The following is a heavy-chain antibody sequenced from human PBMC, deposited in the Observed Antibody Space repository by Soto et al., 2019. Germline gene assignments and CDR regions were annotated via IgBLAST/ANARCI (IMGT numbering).Heavy chain of an antibody. CDR1: GFSLSTGGVG. Sequence: QITLKESGPTLVKPTQTLTLTCTFSGFSLSTGGVGVAWIRQPPGKALEWLALIYWDDDKRYSPSLKSRLAITKDTSKNQVVLIMTNMDPVDTATYYCAHRASPPDLEGXXYPXYYYXGLDVWGQGTTVTVSS. J-gene: IGHJ6*02. CDR3: AHRASPPDLEGXXYPXYYYXGLDV. CDR2: IYWDDDK. V-gene: IGHV2-5*02. D-gene: IGHD1-1*01.